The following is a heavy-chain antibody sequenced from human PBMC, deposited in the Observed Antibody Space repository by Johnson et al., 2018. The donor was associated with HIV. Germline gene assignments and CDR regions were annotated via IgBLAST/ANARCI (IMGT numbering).Heavy chain of an antibody. V-gene: IGHV3-23*04. CDR1: GFTFDDYA. CDR2: ISGSGGST. D-gene: IGHD6-13*01. Sequence: VQLVESGGGLVQPGGSLRLSCAASGFTFDDYAMSWFRQAPGKGLEWVSAISGSGGSTYYADSVKGRFTISRDNSKNTLYLQMNSLRAEDTAVYYCARANRLEAAGTYDSFDIWGQGTMVTVSS. CDR3: ARANRLEAAGTYDSFDI. J-gene: IGHJ3*02.